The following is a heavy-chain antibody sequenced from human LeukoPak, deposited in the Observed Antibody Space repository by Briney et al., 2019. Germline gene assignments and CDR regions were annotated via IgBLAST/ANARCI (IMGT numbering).Heavy chain of an antibody. J-gene: IGHJ4*02. D-gene: IGHD3-10*01. CDR2: ISSSRSYI. Sequence: GGSLRLSCAASGFTFSSYSMNWVRQAPGKGREWVSSISSSRSYIYYADSVKGGFTISRDNAKNSLYVQMNTLRGEDTAVYYCARILHGSGSYGLDYWGQGTLVTVSS. CDR3: ARILHGSGSYGLDY. V-gene: IGHV3-21*01. CDR1: GFTFSSYS.